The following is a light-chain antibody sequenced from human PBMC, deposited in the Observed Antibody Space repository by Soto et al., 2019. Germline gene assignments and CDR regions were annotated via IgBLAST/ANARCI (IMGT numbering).Light chain of an antibody. V-gene: IGKV3-20*01. CDR2: GGS. CDR1: QSVGSRW. J-gene: IGKJ1*01. Sequence: EIVLTQSPGTVSLSPGERATLSCRARQSVGSRWLAWYQQKPGQAPRVLIYGGSNRATGIPDRFSGSGSGTAFTLTIRRLEPEHFAVYYCQQYYSSRTFRQGTKVE. CDR3: QQYYSSRT.